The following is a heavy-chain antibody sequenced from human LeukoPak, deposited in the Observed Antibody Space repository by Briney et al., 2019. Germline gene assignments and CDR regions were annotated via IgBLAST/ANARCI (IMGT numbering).Heavy chain of an antibody. CDR3: ARGGYCSSTSCSYNWFDP. J-gene: IGHJ5*02. CDR2: ISSSSSTI. D-gene: IGHD2-2*01. CDR1: GFAFSSYS. Sequence: GGSLRLSCAASGFAFSSYSMNWVRQAPGKGLEWVSYISSSSSTIYYADSVKGRFTISRDNAKNSLYLQMNSLRAEDTAVYYCARGGYCSSTSCSYNWFDPWGQGTLVTVSS. V-gene: IGHV3-48*01.